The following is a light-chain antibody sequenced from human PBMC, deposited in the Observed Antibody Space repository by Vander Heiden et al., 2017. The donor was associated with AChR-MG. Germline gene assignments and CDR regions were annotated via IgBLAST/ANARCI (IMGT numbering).Light chain of an antibody. CDR2: AAS. CDR1: QSISTY. CDR3: QQTDSTPQT. V-gene: IGKV1-39*01. J-gene: IGKJ4*01. Sequence: DIQMTQSPSSLSASVGDRVTITCRASQSISTYLYWYQQNPGTAPKLLIYAASSLQSGVPSRFSGSGSGTDFTLTISSLHPEDFATYYCQQTDSTPQTFGGGTKVEIK.